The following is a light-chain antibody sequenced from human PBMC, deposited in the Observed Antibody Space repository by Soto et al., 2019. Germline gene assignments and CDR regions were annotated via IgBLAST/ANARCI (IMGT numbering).Light chain of an antibody. CDR3: QHYNSYSEA. V-gene: IGKV1-5*03. CDR2: KAS. J-gene: IGKJ1*01. CDR1: QTNSSW. Sequence: DIQMTQSPSTLSGSVVDRVTITCPASQTNSSWLAWYQQKPGKAPKLLIYKASTLKSGVPSRFSGSGSGTEFTLTISSLQPDDFATYYCQHYNSYSEAFGQGTKVDIK.